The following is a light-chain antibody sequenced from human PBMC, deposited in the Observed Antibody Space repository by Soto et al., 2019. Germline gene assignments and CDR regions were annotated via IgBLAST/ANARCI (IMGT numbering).Light chain of an antibody. V-gene: IGKV3-11*01. Sequence: EIVLTQSPATLSLSPEERATLSCRVSQSVSSYLAWYQQKPGQAPRLLIYDASNRATGIPARFSGSGSGTDFTLTICSLEPEDFAVYYCQQRSNWPPTFGPGTKVDIK. CDR3: QQRSNWPPT. J-gene: IGKJ3*01. CDR2: DAS. CDR1: QSVSSY.